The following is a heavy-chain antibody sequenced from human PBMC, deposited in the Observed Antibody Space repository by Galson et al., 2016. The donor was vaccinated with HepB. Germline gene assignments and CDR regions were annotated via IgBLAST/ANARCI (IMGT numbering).Heavy chain of an antibody. V-gene: IGHV3-23*01. Sequence: SLRLSCAASGFTSGDAMHWVRQAPGKGLEWVSAISVVDDDTYYADSVRGRFTISRDNSRTTLYLQMNSLRAEDTALYYCAKDIQQWLVRGNDAFDIWGQGTMVTVSS. J-gene: IGHJ3*02. CDR2: ISVVDDDT. CDR3: AKDIQQWLVRGNDAFDI. D-gene: IGHD6-19*01. CDR1: GFTSGDA.